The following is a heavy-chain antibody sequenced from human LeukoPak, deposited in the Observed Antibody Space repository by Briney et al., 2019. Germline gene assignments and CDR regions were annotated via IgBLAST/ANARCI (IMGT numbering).Heavy chain of an antibody. CDR3: ARDLELTYYDSSGYDY. D-gene: IGHD3-22*01. Sequence: GRSLRLSCAASGFIFSNYAMHWVRQAPGKGLEWVAVISYDGSNKYYADSVKGRFTISRDNAKNTLYLQMNSLRAEDTAVYYCARDLELTYYDSSGYDYWGQGTPVTVSS. CDR1: GFIFSNYA. CDR2: ISYDGSNK. J-gene: IGHJ4*02. V-gene: IGHV3-30-3*01.